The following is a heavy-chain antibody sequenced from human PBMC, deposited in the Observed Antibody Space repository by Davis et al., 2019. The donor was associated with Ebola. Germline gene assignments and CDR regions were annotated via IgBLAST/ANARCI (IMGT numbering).Heavy chain of an antibody. CDR2: IIPILGIA. CDR1: GGTFSSYT. J-gene: IGHJ4*02. D-gene: IGHD6-19*01. Sequence: SVKVSCKASGGTFSSYTISWVRQAPGQGLEWMGRIIPILGIANYAQKFQGRVTITADKSTSTAYMELSSLRSEDTAVYYCARDEGSSGWYPSFDWGQGTLVTVSS. CDR3: ARDEGSSGWYPSFD. V-gene: IGHV1-69*04.